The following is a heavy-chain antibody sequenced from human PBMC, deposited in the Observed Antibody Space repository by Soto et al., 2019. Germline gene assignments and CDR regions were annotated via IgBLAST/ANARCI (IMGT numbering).Heavy chain of an antibody. CDR2: IRGTGGRT. D-gene: IGHD7-27*01. Sequence: EVQLLESGGGLVQPGGSLRLSCAASGFSFTDFALSWVRQPTGKGLEWVSSIRGTGGRTHYADSVNGRFSISRDNSRNTLSLQMHSLRTEDTGVYYCVSQPHWARPFEAWGQGTLVNVSS. CDR1: GFSFTDFA. CDR3: VSQPHWARPFEA. V-gene: IGHV3-23*01. J-gene: IGHJ5*02.